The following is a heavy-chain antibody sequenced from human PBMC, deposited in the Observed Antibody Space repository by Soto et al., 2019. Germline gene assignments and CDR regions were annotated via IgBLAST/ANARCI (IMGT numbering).Heavy chain of an antibody. CDR2: IYYSGST. CDR1: GGSISSDDYY. V-gene: IGHV4-30-4*01. J-gene: IGHJ3*02. Sequence: PSETLSLTCTVSGGSISSDDYYWICIRQPPGKGLEWIGYIYYSGSTYYNPSLKGRVTISVDTSKNQFSLKLSSVTAADTAVYYCAQIWSGIPRDAFDIWGQGTMVTVSS. CDR3: AQIWSGIPRDAFDI. D-gene: IGHD3-3*01.